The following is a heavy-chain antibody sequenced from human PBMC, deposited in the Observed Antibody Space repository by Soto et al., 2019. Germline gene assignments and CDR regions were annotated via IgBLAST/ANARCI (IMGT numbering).Heavy chain of an antibody. CDR2: INPNSGGT. CDR3: ARDGIVATISGGYYYYYYGMDV. J-gene: IGHJ6*02. CDR1: GYTFTGYY. V-gene: IGHV1-2*02. D-gene: IGHD5-12*01. Sequence: ASVKVSCKASGYTFTGYYMHWVRQAPGQGLEWMGWINPNSGGTNYAQKFQGRVTMTRDTSISTAYMELSRLRSDDTAVYYCARDGIVATISGGYYYYYYGMDVWGQGTTVTVSS.